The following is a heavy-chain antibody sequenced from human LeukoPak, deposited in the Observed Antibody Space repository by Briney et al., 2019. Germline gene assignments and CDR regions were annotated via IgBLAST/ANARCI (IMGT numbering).Heavy chain of an antibody. D-gene: IGHD3-10*01. CDR3: AKGGFGFGELKFDY. CDR1: GFTFDDYA. Sequence: GGSLRLSCAASGFTFDDYAMHWVRQVPGKGLEWVSGIGWNSGGIGYADSAKGRFTISRDNSKNGMYLQMNSLRAEDTAVYHCAKGGFGFGELKFDYWGQGTLVTVSS. J-gene: IGHJ4*02. CDR2: IGWNSGGI. V-gene: IGHV3-9*01.